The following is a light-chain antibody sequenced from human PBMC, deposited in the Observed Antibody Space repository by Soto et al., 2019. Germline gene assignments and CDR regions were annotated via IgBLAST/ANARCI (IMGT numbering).Light chain of an antibody. CDR2: VNTDGSH. J-gene: IGLJ2*01. Sequence: QLVLTQSPSASASLGASVKLTCTLSSGHSDYAIAWHQQQPEEGPRYLMKVNTDGSHSKGDGIPDRFSGSRSGAERYLTISSLQSEDEADYYCQTWGTGIVVFGGGTKLTVL. V-gene: IGLV4-69*01. CDR3: QTWGTGIVV. CDR1: SGHSDYA.